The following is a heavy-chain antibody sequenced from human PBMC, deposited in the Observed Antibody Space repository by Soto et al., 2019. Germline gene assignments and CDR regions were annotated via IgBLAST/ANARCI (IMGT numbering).Heavy chain of an antibody. CDR2: INHSGST. Sequence: SETLSLTCAVYGGSFSGYYWSWIRQPPGKGLEWIGEINHSGSTNYNPSLKSRVTISVDTSKNQFSLKLSSVTAADTAVYYCARGSRYGSGSYYLTIHYYYNGMDVWGPGTTVTVSS. D-gene: IGHD3-10*01. CDR1: GGSFSGYY. V-gene: IGHV4-34*01. J-gene: IGHJ6*02. CDR3: ARGSRYGSGSYYLTIHYYYNGMDV.